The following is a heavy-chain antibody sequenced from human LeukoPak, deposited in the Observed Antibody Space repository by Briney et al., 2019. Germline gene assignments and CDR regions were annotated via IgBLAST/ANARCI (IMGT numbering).Heavy chain of an antibody. D-gene: IGHD3-9*01. Sequence: GGSLRLSCAASGFTSSSYEMNWVRHAPGKGLEWVSYISSSGSTIYYADSVKGRFTISRDNAKNSLYLQMNSLRDEDTAVYYCARGSDILTGYYSAYYYYMDVWGKGTTVTVSS. CDR3: ARGSDILTGYYSAYYYYMDV. CDR2: ISSSGSTI. J-gene: IGHJ6*03. V-gene: IGHV3-48*03. CDR1: GFTSSSYE.